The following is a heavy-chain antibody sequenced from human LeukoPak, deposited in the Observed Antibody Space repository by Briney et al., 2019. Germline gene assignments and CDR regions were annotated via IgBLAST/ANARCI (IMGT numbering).Heavy chain of an antibody. CDR3: ARGGSYLSAFDI. V-gene: IGHV3-30*14. J-gene: IGHJ3*02. D-gene: IGHD1-26*01. Sequence: GGSLRLSCAASGSTFSSYAMHWVRQAPGKGLEWVAVISYDGSNKYYADSVKGRFTISRDNSKNTLYLQMNSLRGEDTAVYYCARGGSYLSAFDIWGQGTMVTVSS. CDR2: ISYDGSNK. CDR1: GSTFSSYA.